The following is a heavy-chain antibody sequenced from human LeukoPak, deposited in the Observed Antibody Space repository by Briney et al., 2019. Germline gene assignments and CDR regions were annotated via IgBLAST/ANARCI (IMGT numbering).Heavy chain of an antibody. J-gene: IGHJ3*02. D-gene: IGHD3-22*01. V-gene: IGHV4-61*02. Sequence: NPSQTLSLTCTVSGGSISSGSYYWSWLRQPAGKGLEWIGRIYTSGSTNYNPSLKSRVTISVDTSKNQFSLKLSSVTAADTAVYYCARDAYYYDSSGYYHDAFDIWGQGTMVTVSS. CDR3: ARDAYYYDSSGYYHDAFDI. CDR1: GGSISSGSYY. CDR2: IYTSGST.